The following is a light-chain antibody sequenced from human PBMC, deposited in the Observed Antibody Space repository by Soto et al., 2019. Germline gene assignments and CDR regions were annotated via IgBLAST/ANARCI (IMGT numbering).Light chain of an antibody. V-gene: IGKV4-1*01. J-gene: IGKJ4*02. CDR2: WAS. Sequence: DIVMTQSPDSLTVSLGERVTVTCRSSHSVLSNSNSKNYLAWYQQKPGQPPKLLIYWASTRHSGVPDRFSGSGSGTDFTLTIDNLQAEDVAVYYCQQYSNSPRTFGRGTKVEIK. CDR1: HSVLSNSNSKNY. CDR3: QQYSNSPRT.